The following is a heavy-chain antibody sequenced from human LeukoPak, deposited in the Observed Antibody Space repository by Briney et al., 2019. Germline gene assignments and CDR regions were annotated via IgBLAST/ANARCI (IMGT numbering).Heavy chain of an antibody. CDR2: TYYRSKWYN. V-gene: IGHV6-1*01. D-gene: IGHD3-16*01. J-gene: IGHJ3*01. CDR3: ARSLWGGAFDV. Sequence: SQTLSLTCAISGDSVSSNSGVWNWIMQSPSRGLEWLGKTYYRSKWYNDYAVSVKSRITINPDTSKNQFSLHLNSVTPEDTAVYYCARSLWGGAFDVWGQGTMVAVSS. CDR1: GDSVSSNSGV.